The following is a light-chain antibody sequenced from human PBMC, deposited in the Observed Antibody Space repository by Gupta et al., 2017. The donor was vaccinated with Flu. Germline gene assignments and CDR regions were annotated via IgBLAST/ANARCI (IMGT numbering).Light chain of an antibody. V-gene: IGKV3-15*01. CDR2: GAS. Sequence: GERATLSCRASQSVSSNLAWYQQKPGQAPRLLIYGASTRATGIPARFSGSGSVTEFTLTISSLQSEDFAVYYCQQYNNWPLTFGGGIKVEI. CDR3: QQYNNWPLT. J-gene: IGKJ4*01. CDR1: QSVSSN.